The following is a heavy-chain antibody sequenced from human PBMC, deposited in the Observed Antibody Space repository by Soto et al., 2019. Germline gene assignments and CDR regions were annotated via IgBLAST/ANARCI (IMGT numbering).Heavy chain of an antibody. CDR2: INQDGRER. CDR1: GFTFSTYW. V-gene: IGHV3-7*01. CDR3: VCGGNFFVY. D-gene: IGHD3-16*01. J-gene: IGHJ4*02. Sequence: EVQLVESGGGLVQPGGSLRLPCAASGFTFSTYWMTWVRQPPGKGLEWVASINQDGRERYYVDSVRGRFTISRDNAKNSLSLQMNSLRAEDTAVYYCVCGGNFFVYWGQGTLVTVSP.